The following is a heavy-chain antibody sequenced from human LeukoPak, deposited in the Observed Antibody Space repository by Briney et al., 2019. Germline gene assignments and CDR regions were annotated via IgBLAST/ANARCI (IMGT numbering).Heavy chain of an antibody. J-gene: IGHJ4*02. CDR3: ARALGYCSSTSCYTSLDY. CDR1: GGTFSSYA. Sequence: SVKVSCKAFGGTFSSYAISRVRQAPGQGLEWMGRIIPILGIANYAQKFQGRVTITADKSTSTAYMELSSLRSEDTAVYYCARALGYCSSTSCYTSLDYWGQGTLVTVSS. V-gene: IGHV1-69*04. CDR2: IIPILGIA. D-gene: IGHD2-2*02.